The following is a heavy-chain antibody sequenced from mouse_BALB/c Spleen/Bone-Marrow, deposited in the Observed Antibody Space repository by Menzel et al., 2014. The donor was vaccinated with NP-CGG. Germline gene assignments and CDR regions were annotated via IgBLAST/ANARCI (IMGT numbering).Heavy chain of an antibody. CDR2: INPGSGGT. Sequence: QVQLQQSGAELVRPGTSVKVSCKASGYAFTNYLIEWVKQRPGQGLEWIGVINPGSGGTNYNEKFKGKATLTADKSSSTAYMQLSSLTSDDSAVYFCARWLPAMDYWGQGTSVTVSS. CDR3: ARWLPAMDY. J-gene: IGHJ4*01. V-gene: IGHV1-54*01. CDR1: GYAFTNYL. D-gene: IGHD2-2*01.